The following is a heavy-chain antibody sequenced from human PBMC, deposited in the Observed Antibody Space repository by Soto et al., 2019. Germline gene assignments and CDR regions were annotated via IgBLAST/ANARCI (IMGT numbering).Heavy chain of an antibody. V-gene: IGHV3-49*05. J-gene: IGHJ5*02. CDR3: TRDPSMLLHSWVDP. D-gene: IGHD2-15*01. CDR2: IRSKAYGGTT. CDR1: GFTFGDYA. Sequence: EVQLVESGGGSVKPGRSLRLSCTASGFTFGDYAMSWFRQAPGKGLEWVGFIRSKAYGGTTEYAASVKGRFTISRDDSKSIAYLQMNSLKTEDTAVYYCTRDPSMLLHSWVDPWGQGTLVTVSS.